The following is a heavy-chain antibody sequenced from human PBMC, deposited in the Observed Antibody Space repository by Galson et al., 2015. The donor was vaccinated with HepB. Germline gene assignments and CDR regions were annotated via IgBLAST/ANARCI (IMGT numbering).Heavy chain of an antibody. CDR3: ARPSSKGDY. J-gene: IGHJ4*02. CDR1: GFTFSSYA. D-gene: IGHD6-13*01. Sequence: SLKLSCAASGFTFSSYAMHWVRQAPGKGLEWVAVISYDGSNKYYADSVKGRFTISRDNSKNTLYLQMNSLRAEDTAVYYCARPSSKGDYWGQGTLVTVSS. CDR2: ISYDGSNK. V-gene: IGHV3-30-3*01.